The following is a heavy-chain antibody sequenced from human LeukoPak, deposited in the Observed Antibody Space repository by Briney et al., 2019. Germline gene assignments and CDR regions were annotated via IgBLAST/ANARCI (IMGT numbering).Heavy chain of an antibody. CDR2: ISSSSSSYI. Sequence: GGSLRLSCAASGFTFSSYSMNWVRQAPGKGLEWVSSISSSSSSYIYYADSVKGRFTISRDNAKNSLYLQMNSLRAEDTAVYYCARGIEEVDAFDIWGQGTMVTVSS. J-gene: IGHJ3*02. CDR1: GFTFSSYS. D-gene: IGHD2-21*01. CDR3: ARGIEEVDAFDI. V-gene: IGHV3-21*01.